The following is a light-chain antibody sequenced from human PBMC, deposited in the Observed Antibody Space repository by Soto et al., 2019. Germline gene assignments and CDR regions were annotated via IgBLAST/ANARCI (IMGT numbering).Light chain of an antibody. Sequence: DIVMTQSPDSLAVSLGERATIRCESSRSVSYSSNEKNYLAWYQQKPGQPPKLLIYWASTRESGVPDRFSGSGSGTDLTLTISSLQAEDVAVYYCQQYYSTPQTFGQGTKVEIK. CDR2: WAS. CDR1: RSVSYSSNEKNY. V-gene: IGKV4-1*01. CDR3: QQYYSTPQT. J-gene: IGKJ1*01.